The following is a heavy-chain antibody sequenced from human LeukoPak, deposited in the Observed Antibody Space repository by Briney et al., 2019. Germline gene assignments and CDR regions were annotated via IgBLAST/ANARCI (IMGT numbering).Heavy chain of an antibody. Sequence: GGSLRLSCAASGFTFSSYEMNWVRQAPGKGLEWVSYISSSGSTIYYADSVKGRFTISRDNAKNSLYLQMNSLRAEDTAVYYCARVAWLRYLDYWGQGTLVTVSS. CDR3: ARVAWLRYLDY. J-gene: IGHJ4*02. CDR1: GFTFSSYE. CDR2: ISSSGSTI. D-gene: IGHD5-12*01. V-gene: IGHV3-48*03.